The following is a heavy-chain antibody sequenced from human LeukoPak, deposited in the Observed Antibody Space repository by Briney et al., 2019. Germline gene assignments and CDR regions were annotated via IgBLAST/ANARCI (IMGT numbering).Heavy chain of an antibody. CDR3: TRDLPATISLGDDY. Sequence: PGGSLRLSCAASGFSFSDYYMHWVRQAPGKGLEWVSSISFDSGDETLYADSVKGRFTISRDNTKNSMYLQMDSLTVEDTALYFCTRDLPATISLGDDYWGPGILVTVSS. D-gene: IGHD5-12*01. CDR2: ISFDSGDET. CDR1: GFSFSDYY. V-gene: IGHV3-21*01. J-gene: IGHJ4*02.